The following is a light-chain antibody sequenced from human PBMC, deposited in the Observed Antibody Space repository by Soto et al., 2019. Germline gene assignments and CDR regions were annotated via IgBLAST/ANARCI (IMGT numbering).Light chain of an antibody. CDR2: DAS. J-gene: IGKJ1*01. CDR1: QSISSS. CDR3: QHSYSTLRT. V-gene: IGKV1-39*01. Sequence: DIQMTQSPSSLSASVGDRVTITCRASQSISSSLNWYQQKPGKAPKLLIYDASSLQSGVTSRFSGSGSGTYFTLTISSLQPEDFATYYGQHSYSTLRTFGQGTKVGIK.